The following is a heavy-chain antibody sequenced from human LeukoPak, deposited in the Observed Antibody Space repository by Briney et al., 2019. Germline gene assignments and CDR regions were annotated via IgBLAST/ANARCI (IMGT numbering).Heavy chain of an antibody. V-gene: IGHV3-23*01. CDR3: AKDYSSSWYAHDY. Sequence: GGSLRLSCAASGFTFSSYAMSWVRQAPGKGLEWVSAISGSGGSTYYADSVKGRFTISRDNTKNTLYLQMNSLRAEDTAVYYCAKDYSSSWYAHDYWGQGTQVTVSS. CDR2: ISGSGGST. J-gene: IGHJ4*02. D-gene: IGHD6-13*01. CDR1: GFTFSSYA.